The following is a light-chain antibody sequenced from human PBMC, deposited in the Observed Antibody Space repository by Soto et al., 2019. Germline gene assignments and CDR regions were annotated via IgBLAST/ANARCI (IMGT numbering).Light chain of an antibody. CDR3: ISYAGSNNLV. V-gene: IGLV2-8*01. CDR1: SSDVGGYNY. Sequence: QSVLTQPPSASGSPGQSVTISCTGTSSDVGGYNYVSWYQQHPGKAPKLMIYEVSKRTSGVPDRLSGSKSGNTASLTGSGVQAEDEADYYCISYAGSNNLVFGGGTKLTVL. J-gene: IGLJ2*01. CDR2: EVS.